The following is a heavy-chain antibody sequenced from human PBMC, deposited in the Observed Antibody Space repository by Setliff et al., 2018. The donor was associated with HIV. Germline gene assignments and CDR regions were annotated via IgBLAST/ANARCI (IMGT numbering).Heavy chain of an antibody. D-gene: IGHD6-13*01. CDR2: ISYSGRT. J-gene: IGHJ5*02. V-gene: IGHV4-39*02. CDR3: ARDIQAAGTGWFDP. CDR1: GGSISSSNYY. Sequence: SETLSLTCSVSGGSISSSNYYWGWIRQPPGKGLQWIGSISYSGRTYYNPSLKSRLTISADTSKNQFSLKLTSVTAADTAVYYCARDIQAAGTGWFDPWGQGTLVTVSS.